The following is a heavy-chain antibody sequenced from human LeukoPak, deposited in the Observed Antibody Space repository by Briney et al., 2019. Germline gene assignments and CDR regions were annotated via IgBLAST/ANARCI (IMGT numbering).Heavy chain of an antibody. CDR3: ARGRLGYCSSTSCYRDPSYYYYMDV. D-gene: IGHD2-2*01. J-gene: IGHJ6*03. Sequence: GGSLRLSCAASGFTFSSYWMSWVRQAPGKGLEWVANIKQDGSEKYYVDSVKGRFTISRDNAKNSLYLQMNSLRAEDTAVYYCARGRLGYCSSTSCYRDPSYYYYMDVWGEGTTVTVSS. CDR2: IKQDGSEK. CDR1: GFTFSSYW. V-gene: IGHV3-7*03.